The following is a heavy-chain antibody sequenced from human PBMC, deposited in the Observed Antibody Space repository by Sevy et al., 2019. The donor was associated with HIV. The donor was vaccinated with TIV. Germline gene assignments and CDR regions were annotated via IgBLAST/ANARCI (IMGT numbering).Heavy chain of an antibody. CDR1: GGSISSGGYS. CDR2: IYHSGST. V-gene: IGHV4-30-2*01. Sequence: SQTLSLTCAVSGGSISSGGYSWSWIRQPPGKGLEWIGYIYHSGSTYYNPSLKSRVTISVDRSKNQFSLKLSSVTAADTAVYYCARSFGSASWLSQGWFDPWGQGTLVTVSS. J-gene: IGHJ5*02. CDR3: ARSFGSASWLSQGWFDP. D-gene: IGHD3-22*01.